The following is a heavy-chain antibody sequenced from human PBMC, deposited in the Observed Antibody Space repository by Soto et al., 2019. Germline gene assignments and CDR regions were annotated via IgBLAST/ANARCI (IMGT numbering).Heavy chain of an antibody. J-gene: IGHJ6*02. CDR2: IYPGDSDT. CDR3: ARHVSPPEGDFDYGMVV. Sequence: PGESLKISCKGSGYSFTSYWIGWVRQVPGKGLEWMGIIYPGDSDTRYSPSFQGQVTISADKSISTAYLQWSSLKASDTAMYYCARHVSPPEGDFDYGMVVWGQGTTVTVSS. V-gene: IGHV5-51*01. CDR1: GYSFTSYW. D-gene: IGHD3-10*01.